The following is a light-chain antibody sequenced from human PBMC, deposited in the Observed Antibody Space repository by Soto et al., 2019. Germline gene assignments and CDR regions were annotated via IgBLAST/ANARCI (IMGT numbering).Light chain of an antibody. J-gene: IGKJ1*01. V-gene: IGKV3-15*01. CDR2: GAS. CDR3: QRYNNWPPT. CDR1: QSVSSK. Sequence: EIVMTQSPATLSVSPGERATLSCRASQSVSSKLAWYQQKPGQAPRLLIYGASTRATGIPARFSGSGSGTEFTLTISGLQSEDFAVYYCQRYNNWPPTFGQGTKVEIK.